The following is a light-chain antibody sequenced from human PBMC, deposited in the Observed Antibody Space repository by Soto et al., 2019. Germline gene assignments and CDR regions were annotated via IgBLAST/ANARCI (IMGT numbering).Light chain of an antibody. V-gene: IGLV1-44*01. Sequence: QSVLTQAPSASGTPGQRVTISCSGSSSNIGSKTVNWYQQLPGMAPKLLIFNNHQRPSGVPDRFSGSKSGTSASLAISGLQSEDEADYYCASWDDSLNACVFGAGTKVTVL. CDR3: ASWDDSLNACV. CDR1: SSNIGSKT. J-gene: IGLJ1*01. CDR2: NNH.